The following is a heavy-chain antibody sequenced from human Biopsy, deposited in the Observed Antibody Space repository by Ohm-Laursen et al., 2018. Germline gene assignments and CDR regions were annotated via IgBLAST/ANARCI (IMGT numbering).Heavy chain of an antibody. CDR1: GYTLTELS. V-gene: IGHV1-24*01. CDR3: AADINVWNVNY. J-gene: IGHJ4*02. CDR2: FAPEKGKT. D-gene: IGHD1-1*01. Sequence: ASVKVSCQVSGYTLTELSMHWARQAPGKGLEWKGCFAPEKGKTVYAQNFQARVSMTEDTSTDTAYMELRSLRSEDTAVYYCAADINVWNVNYWGQGTQVTVSS.